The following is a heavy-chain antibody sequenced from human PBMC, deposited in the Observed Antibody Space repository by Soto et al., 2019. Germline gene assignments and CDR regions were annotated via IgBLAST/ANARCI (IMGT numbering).Heavy chain of an antibody. D-gene: IGHD6-6*01. V-gene: IGHV1-2*02. J-gene: IGHJ4*02. CDR3: ASSTSSYLRPDY. Sequence: ASVKVSCKASGYTFTDYFIHWVRRAPGQGLEWMGWINPNSGGTNYVQKFQGRVTMTRDTSISTVYMELSRLRSDDTAVYYCASSTSSYLRPDYWGQGTLVTVSS. CDR2: INPNSGGT. CDR1: GYTFTDYF.